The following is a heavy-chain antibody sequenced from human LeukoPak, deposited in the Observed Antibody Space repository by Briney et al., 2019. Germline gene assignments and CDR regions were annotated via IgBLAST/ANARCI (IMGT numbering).Heavy chain of an antibody. CDR3: ARDSGRIVVVPAANDAFDI. Sequence: SETLFLTCTVSGGSISSSSYYWGWIRQPPGKGLEWIGSIYYSGSTYYNPSLKSRVTISVDTSKNQFSLKLSSVTAADTAVYCCARDSGRIVVVPAANDAFDIWGQGTMVTVSS. D-gene: IGHD2-2*01. V-gene: IGHV4-39*07. J-gene: IGHJ3*02. CDR2: IYYSGST. CDR1: GGSISSSSYY.